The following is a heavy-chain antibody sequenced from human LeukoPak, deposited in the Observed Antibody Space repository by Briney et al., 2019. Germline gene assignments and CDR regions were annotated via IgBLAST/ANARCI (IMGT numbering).Heavy chain of an antibody. J-gene: IGHJ6*03. CDR3: ARHSLVSSIVVVPDYYYYYMDV. V-gene: IGHV5-51*01. D-gene: IGHD2-2*01. Sequence: GESLKISCKGSGYSFTSYWIGWVRQVPGKGLEWMGIIYPGDSDTRYSPSFQGQVTISADKSISTAYLQWSSLKASDTAMYYCARHSLVSSIVVVPDYYYYYMDVWGKGTTVTVSS. CDR1: GYSFTSYW. CDR2: IYPGDSDT.